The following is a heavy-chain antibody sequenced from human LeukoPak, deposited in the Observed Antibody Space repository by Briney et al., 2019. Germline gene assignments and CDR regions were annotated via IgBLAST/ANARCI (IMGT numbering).Heavy chain of an antibody. D-gene: IGHD1-26*01. Sequence: PGRSLRLSCAASGFTFSNFAIYWVRQAPGKGLEWVAVISYDGSNKYYADSVKGRFTISRDNSKNTLYLQMNSLRAEDTAVYYCAKGGVIVGPTTDFDYWGQGTLVTVSS. J-gene: IGHJ4*02. CDR2: ISYDGSNK. CDR1: GFTFSNFA. V-gene: IGHV3-30-3*01. CDR3: AKGGVIVGPTTDFDY.